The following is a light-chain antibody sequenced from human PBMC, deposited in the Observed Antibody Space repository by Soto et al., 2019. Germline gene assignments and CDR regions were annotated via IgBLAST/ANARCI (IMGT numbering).Light chain of an antibody. Sequence: DVVMTQSPLSLPVTLGQPASTSCRSSQSLVYSDGNTYLNWFQQRPGQSPRRLIYKVSNRDSGVPDRFSGSGSGTDFTLKISRVEAEDVGLYYCIQGTHWRALTFSGGTKVEIK. J-gene: IGKJ4*01. CDR1: QSLVYSDGNTY. CDR3: IQGTHWRALT. CDR2: KVS. V-gene: IGKV2-30*01.